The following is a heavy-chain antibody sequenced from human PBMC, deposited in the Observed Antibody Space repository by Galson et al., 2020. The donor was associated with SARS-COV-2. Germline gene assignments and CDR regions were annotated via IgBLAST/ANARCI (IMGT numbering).Heavy chain of an antibody. Sequence: GESLKISCAGSGFTFSRYAMSWVRQVPGKGLEWVSSVTAGGSITYHADTVKGRFTISRDNSKNTLYLQMNSLRVEDTALYYCAKDHGNDYGDQLDYWGQGTLVSVSS. D-gene: IGHD4-17*01. V-gene: IGHV3-23*01. CDR1: GFTFSRYA. J-gene: IGHJ4*02. CDR3: AKDHGNDYGDQLDY. CDR2: VTAGGSIT.